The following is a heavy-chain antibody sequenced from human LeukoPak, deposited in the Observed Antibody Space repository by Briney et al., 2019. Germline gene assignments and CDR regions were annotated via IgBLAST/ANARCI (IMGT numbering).Heavy chain of an antibody. Sequence: GGSLRLSCAASGFTFSSYTMNWVRQAPGKGLEWVSSITTSSSYIYYADSMKGRFTISRDNAKNSLCLQMNSLRAEDTAVYYCARHVVAVGFDYWGQGTLVTVSS. CDR2: ITTSSSYI. V-gene: IGHV3-21*01. J-gene: IGHJ4*02. CDR1: GFTFSSYT. D-gene: IGHD3-22*01. CDR3: ARHVVAVGFDY.